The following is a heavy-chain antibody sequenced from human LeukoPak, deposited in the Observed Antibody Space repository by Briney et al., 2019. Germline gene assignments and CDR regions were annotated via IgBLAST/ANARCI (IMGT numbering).Heavy chain of an antibody. CDR2: INYSGST. CDR3: ARLDCISDKCYNY. Sequence: PSETLSLTCIVSGDSIGTDYWSWIRQSPGQGLEWIGYINYSGSTEHNPSLKRRVTVSVDRSKKQVSLKMTSVTAADTAVYYCARLDCISDKCYNYWGLGTLVTVSS. V-gene: IGHV4-59*08. J-gene: IGHJ4*02. D-gene: IGHD2-15*01. CDR1: GDSIGTDY.